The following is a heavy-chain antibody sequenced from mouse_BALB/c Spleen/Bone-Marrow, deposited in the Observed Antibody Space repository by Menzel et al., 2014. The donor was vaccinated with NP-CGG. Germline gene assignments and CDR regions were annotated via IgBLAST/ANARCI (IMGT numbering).Heavy chain of an antibody. J-gene: IGHJ1*01. CDR3: ARAYGWYFDV. CDR2: INNNGGST. CDR1: GFTFSSYG. Sequence: EVQRVESGGGLVQPGGSLKLSCVASGFTFSSYGMSWVRQTPDKRLELVATINNNGGSTYYPDSVKGQFTISRDNAKNTLYLQMSSLKSEDTAMYYCARAYGWYFDVWGAGTTVTVSS. D-gene: IGHD1-1*01. V-gene: IGHV5-6-3*01.